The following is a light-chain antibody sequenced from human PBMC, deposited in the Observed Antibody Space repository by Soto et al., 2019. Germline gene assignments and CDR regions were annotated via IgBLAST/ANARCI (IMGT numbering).Light chain of an antibody. J-gene: IGLJ1*01. V-gene: IGLV1-44*01. CDR1: SSNIGSNT. CDR2: SHN. CDR3: ATWDDSLDGYV. Sequence: QSVLTQPPSASGTPGQRVIISCSGSSSNIGSNTVNWYQQLPGTAPKLLIYSHNQRPSGVPDRFSGSQSGTSASPAISGLQSEDEADYYCATWDDSLDGYVFGTGTKLTVL.